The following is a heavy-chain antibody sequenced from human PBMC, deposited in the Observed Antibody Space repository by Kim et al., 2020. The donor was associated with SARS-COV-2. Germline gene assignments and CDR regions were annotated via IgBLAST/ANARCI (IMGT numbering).Heavy chain of an antibody. Sequence: QKFQGRVPITADKSTSTAYMELSSLRSEDTAVYYCARDKGAYYDSSGSDYWGQGTLVTVSS. CDR3: ARDKGAYYDSSGSDY. J-gene: IGHJ4*02. D-gene: IGHD3-22*01. V-gene: IGHV1-69*04.